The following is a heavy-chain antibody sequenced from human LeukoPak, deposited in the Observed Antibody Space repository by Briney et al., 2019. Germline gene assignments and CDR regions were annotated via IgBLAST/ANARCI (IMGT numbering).Heavy chain of an antibody. CDR1: GYSISSGYY. V-gene: IGHV4-38-2*02. D-gene: IGHD3-16*02. J-gene: IGHJ4*02. CDR2: IYHSGST. CDR3: ARNYVWGSYRYHTKLYFDY. Sequence: SETLSLTCTVFGYSISSGYYWGWIRQPPGKGLEWIGSIYHSGSTYYNPSLKSRVTISVDTSKNQFSLKLSSVTAADTAVYYCARNYVWGSYRYHTKLYFDYWGQGTLVTVSS.